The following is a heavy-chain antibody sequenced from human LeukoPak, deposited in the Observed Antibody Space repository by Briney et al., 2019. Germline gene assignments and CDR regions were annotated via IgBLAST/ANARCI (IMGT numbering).Heavy chain of an antibody. Sequence: EPGGSLRLSCAASGFTFSRYWMSWVRQAPGKGPEWVANIGEDGSEKHHVDSVKGRFTITRDNAENSLYLQMNSLRVEDTVVYYCARDQRLLGYCSNSGCYPLYFDYWGQGAQVTVSS. J-gene: IGHJ4*02. D-gene: IGHD2-2*01. V-gene: IGHV3-7*01. CDR2: IGEDGSEK. CDR1: GFTFSRYW. CDR3: ARDQRLLGYCSNSGCYPLYFDY.